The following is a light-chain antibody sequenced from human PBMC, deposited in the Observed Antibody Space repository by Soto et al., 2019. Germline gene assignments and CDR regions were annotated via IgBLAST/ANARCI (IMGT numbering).Light chain of an antibody. V-gene: IGKV1-39*01. Sequence: DIQMTQSPSSLSASVGDRVTITCRASQSISSYLNWYQQKPGKAPKLLIYAASSLQSGVPSRFSGSGSGTDFTLAISSLQPEDFATYYFHQSYSTPLTFGGGTKVVIK. CDR1: QSISSY. CDR3: HQSYSTPLT. J-gene: IGKJ4*01. CDR2: AAS.